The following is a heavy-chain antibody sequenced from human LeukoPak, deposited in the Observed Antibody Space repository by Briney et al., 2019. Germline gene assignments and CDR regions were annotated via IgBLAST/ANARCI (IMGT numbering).Heavy chain of an antibody. Sequence: PGGSLRLSCAASGFTVSSNYMSWVRQAPGKGLEWVSVIYSGGTTYYADSVKGRFTISRGNSKNTLFLQMNSLRAEDTAVYYCARDGPIYGSGSYDYWGQGTLVTVSS. V-gene: IGHV3-66*01. J-gene: IGHJ4*02. D-gene: IGHD3-10*01. CDR3: ARDGPIYGSGSYDY. CDR2: IYSGGTT. CDR1: GFTVSSNY.